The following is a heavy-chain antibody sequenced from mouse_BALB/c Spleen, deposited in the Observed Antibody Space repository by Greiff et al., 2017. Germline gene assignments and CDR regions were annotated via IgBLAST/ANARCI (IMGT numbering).Heavy chain of an antibody. D-gene: IGHD2-4*01. J-gene: IGHJ4*01. V-gene: IGHV14-3*02. CDR3: APYDYDGDYYAMDY. Sequence: EVQLQQSGAELVKPGASVKLSCTASGFNIKDTYMHWVKQRPEQGLEWIGRIDPANGNTKYDPKFQGKATITADTSSNTAYLQLSSLTSEDTAVYYCAPYDYDGDYYAMDYWGQGTSVTVSS. CDR1: GFNIKDTY. CDR2: IDPANGNT.